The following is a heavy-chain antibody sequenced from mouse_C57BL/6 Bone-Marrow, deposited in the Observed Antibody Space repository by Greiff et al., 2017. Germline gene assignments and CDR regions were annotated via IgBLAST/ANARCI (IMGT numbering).Heavy chain of an antibody. CDR2: FHPYNDDS. D-gene: IGHD2-1*01. CDR3: ARGGNYGGYYFDY. Sequence: QVKLQQSGAELVKPGASVKMSCKASGYTFTTYPIEWMKQNHGKSLEWIGNFHPYNDDSTYNEKFKGKATLTVEKSSRTVYLELSRLTSDDSAVYYCARGGNYGGYYFDYWGQGTTLTVSS. J-gene: IGHJ2*01. CDR1: GYTFTTYP. V-gene: IGHV1-47*01.